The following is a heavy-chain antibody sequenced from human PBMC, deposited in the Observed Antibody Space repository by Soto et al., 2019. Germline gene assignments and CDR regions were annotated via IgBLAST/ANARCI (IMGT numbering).Heavy chain of an antibody. CDR1: GYTFTSYG. D-gene: IGHD3-9*01. J-gene: IGHJ4*02. CDR2: ISAYNGNT. Sequence: VASVKVSCKASGYTFTSYGISWVRQAPGQGLEWMGWISAYNGNTNYAQKLQGRVTMTTDTSTSTAYMELRSLRSDDTAVYYCARRDYDILTGYANYWGQGTLVTSPQ. CDR3: ARRDYDILTGYANY. V-gene: IGHV1-18*01.